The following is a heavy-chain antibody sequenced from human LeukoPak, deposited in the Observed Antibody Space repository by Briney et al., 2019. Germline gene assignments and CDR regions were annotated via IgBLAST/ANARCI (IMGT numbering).Heavy chain of an antibody. CDR1: GFTFSSYS. CDR3: ARPAVAGTEDFDY. D-gene: IGHD6-19*01. Sequence: GGSLRLSCAASGFTFSSYSMNWVRQAPGKGLEWVSSISSSSSYIYYADSVKGRFTISRDNAKNSLYLQMNSLRAEDTAVYYCARPAVAGTEDFDYWGQGTLVTVSS. V-gene: IGHV3-21*01. J-gene: IGHJ4*02. CDR2: ISSSSSYI.